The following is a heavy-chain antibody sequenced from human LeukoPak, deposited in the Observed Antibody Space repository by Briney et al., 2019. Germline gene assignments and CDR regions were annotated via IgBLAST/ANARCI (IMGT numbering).Heavy chain of an antibody. CDR2: IYTSGST. CDR1: GGSISDYY. Sequence: PSETLSLTCTVSGGSISDYYWSWIRQPAGKGLEWIGRIYTSGSTNYNPSLKSRVTISIDMSRNQFSLKLSSLTAADTAVYYCARHRPGERRFDPWGQGTLVTDSS. J-gene: IGHJ5*02. D-gene: IGHD3-16*01. V-gene: IGHV4-4*07. CDR3: ARHRPGERRFDP.